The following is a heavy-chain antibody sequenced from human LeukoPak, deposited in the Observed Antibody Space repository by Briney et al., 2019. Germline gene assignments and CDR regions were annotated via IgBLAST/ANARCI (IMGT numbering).Heavy chain of an antibody. CDR2: ISYDGSNK. CDR3: ARGYYDFWSGVDY. Sequence: PGVSLRRSCAASGFTFSSYAMHWVRQAPGKGLEWVAVISYDGSNKYYADSVKGRFTISRDNSKNTLYLQMNSLRAEDTAVYYCARGYYDFWSGVDYWGQGTLVTVSS. V-gene: IGHV3-30*04. CDR1: GFTFSSYA. D-gene: IGHD3-3*01. J-gene: IGHJ4*02.